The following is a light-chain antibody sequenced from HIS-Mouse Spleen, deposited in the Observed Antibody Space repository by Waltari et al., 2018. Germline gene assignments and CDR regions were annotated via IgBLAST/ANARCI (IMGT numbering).Light chain of an antibody. CDR2: EGS. CDR1: SSDDGSYNL. CDR3: CSYAGSSTWV. V-gene: IGLV2-23*01. J-gene: IGLJ3*02. Sequence: QSALTQPASVSGSPGQSITISCTGTSSDDGSYNLVSWYQQHPGKAPKLMSYEGSKRPSGVSNRCAGSKSGNTASLTISGLQAEDEADYYCCSYAGSSTWVFGGGTKLTVL.